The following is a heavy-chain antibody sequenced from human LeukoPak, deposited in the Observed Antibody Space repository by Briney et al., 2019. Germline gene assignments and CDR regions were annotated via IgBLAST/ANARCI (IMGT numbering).Heavy chain of an antibody. CDR2: IYHSGTT. V-gene: IGHV4-38-2*02. CDR3: ARGTQSAWLRAPSDY. CDR1: GYSISSGYY. Sequence: SETLSLTCTVSGYSISSGYYWGWIRQPPGKGLEWIGSIYHSGTTYYNPSLKSRVTISVDTSKNQFSLKLSSVTAADTAVYYCARGTQSAWLRAPSDYWGQGTLVTVSS. D-gene: IGHD5-12*01. J-gene: IGHJ4*02.